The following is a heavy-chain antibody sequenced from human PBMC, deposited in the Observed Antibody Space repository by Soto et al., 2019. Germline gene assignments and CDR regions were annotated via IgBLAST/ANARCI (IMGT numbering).Heavy chain of an antibody. J-gene: IGHJ2*01. D-gene: IGHD5-12*01. CDR3: ARGGRSRWLQYWYFDL. CDR2: IWYDGSNK. V-gene: IGHV3-33*01. Sequence: QVQLVESGGGVVQPGRSLRLSCAASGFTFSSYGMHWVRQAPGKGLEWVAVIWYDGSNKYYADSVKGRFTIFRDNSKNTLYLQMNSLRAEDTAVYYCARGGRSRWLQYWYFDLWGRGTLVTVSS. CDR1: GFTFSSYG.